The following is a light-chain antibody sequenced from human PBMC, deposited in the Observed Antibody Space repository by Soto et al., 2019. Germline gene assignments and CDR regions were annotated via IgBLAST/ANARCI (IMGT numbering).Light chain of an antibody. CDR1: QSVSTY. CDR2: DAS. Sequence: EIVLTQSPASLSLSPGERATLSCRASQSVSTYLGWYQQKPGQAPRLLIYDASNRATGIPARFSASGSGTDFTLTISSLEPEDFAIYYCQQRETFGQGTKVDI. CDR3: QQRET. V-gene: IGKV3-11*01. J-gene: IGKJ1*01.